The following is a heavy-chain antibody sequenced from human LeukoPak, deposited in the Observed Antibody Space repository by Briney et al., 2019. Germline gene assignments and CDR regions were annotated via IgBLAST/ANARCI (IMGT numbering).Heavy chain of an antibody. CDR3: TRVLYSSGWYGDHY. CDR2: ISSSSSYI. J-gene: IGHJ4*02. CDR1: GFTFSSYS. D-gene: IGHD6-19*01. Sequence: GGSLRLSCAASGFTFSSYSMNWVRQAPGKGLELVSSISSSSSYIYYADSVKGRFTISRDNAKNSLYLQMNSLRAEHTAVYYCTRVLYSSGWYGDHYWGQGTLVTVSS. V-gene: IGHV3-21*01.